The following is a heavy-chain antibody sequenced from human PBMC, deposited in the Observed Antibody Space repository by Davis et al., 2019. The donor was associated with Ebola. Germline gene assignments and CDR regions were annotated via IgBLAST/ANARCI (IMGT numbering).Heavy chain of an antibody. Sequence: PGGSLRLSCAASGFTFSSYWMHWVRQAPGKGLVWVSRINSDGSSTSYADSVKGRFTISRDNSNNTLYLQLSSLRAEDTAVYYCARDSWAIWFDPWGQGTLVTVSS. J-gene: IGHJ5*02. V-gene: IGHV3-74*01. D-gene: IGHD5-24*01. CDR3: ARDSWAIWFDP. CDR1: GFTFSSYW. CDR2: INSDGSST.